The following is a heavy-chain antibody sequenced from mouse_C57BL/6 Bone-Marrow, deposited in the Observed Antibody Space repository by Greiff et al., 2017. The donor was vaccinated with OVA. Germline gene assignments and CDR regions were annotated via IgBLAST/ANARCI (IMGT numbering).Heavy chain of an antibody. J-gene: IGHJ1*03. D-gene: IGHD2-1*01. CDR2: INYDGSST. V-gene: IGHV5-16*01. CDR3: TRESCCTNYPHWYIDV. Sequence: DVKLVESEGGLVQPGSSMKLSCTASGFTFSDYYMAWVRQVPEKGLEWVANINYDGSSTYYLDSLKSRFIISRDTAKNILYLQMSSLKSEDTATYYCTRESCCTNYPHWYIDVWGTGTTVTVSS. CDR1: GFTFSDYY.